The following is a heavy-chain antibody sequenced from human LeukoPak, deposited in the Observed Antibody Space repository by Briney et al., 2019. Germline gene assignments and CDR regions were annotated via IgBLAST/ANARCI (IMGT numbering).Heavy chain of an antibody. CDR2: IFNGGST. CDR1: GFAVSSNH. CDR3: ARDATVWDSAFDI. J-gene: IGHJ3*02. D-gene: IGHD2-8*01. V-gene: IGHV3-53*01. Sequence: PGGSLRLSCAASGFAVSSNHMNWVRQAPGKGLEWVSVIFNGGSTYYADSVKGRFTISRDNSKNTLYLQMNSLRAEDTAVYYCARDATVWDSAFDIWGQGTMVTVSS.